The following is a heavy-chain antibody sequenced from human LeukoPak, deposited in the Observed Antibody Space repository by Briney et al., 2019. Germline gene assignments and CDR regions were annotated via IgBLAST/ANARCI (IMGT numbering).Heavy chain of an antibody. CDR2: IYYSGST. J-gene: IGHJ6*02. CDR3: ARSDYYGSGSPMDV. Sequence: SETLSLTCTVSGGSISSSSYYWGWIRQPPRKGLEWIGSIYYSGSTCYNPSLRSRVTISVDTSKNQFSLKLSSVTAADTAVYYCARSDYYGSGSPMDVWGQGTTVTVSS. D-gene: IGHD3-10*01. V-gene: IGHV4-39*01. CDR1: GGSISSSSYY.